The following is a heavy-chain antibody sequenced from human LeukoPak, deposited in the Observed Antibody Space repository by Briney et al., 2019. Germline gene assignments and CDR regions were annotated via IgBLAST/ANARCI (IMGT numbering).Heavy chain of an antibody. CDR2: IYYSGST. CDR1: GGSISSSSYY. CDR3: ARLEDIVVVPAALDWFDP. V-gene: IGHV4-39*07. Sequence: SETLSLTCTVSGGSISSSSYYWGWIRQPPGKGLEWIGSIYYSGSTYYNPSLKSRVTISVDTSKNQFSLKLSSVTAADTAVYYCARLEDIVVVPAALDWFDPWGQGTLVTVSS. J-gene: IGHJ5*02. D-gene: IGHD2-2*01.